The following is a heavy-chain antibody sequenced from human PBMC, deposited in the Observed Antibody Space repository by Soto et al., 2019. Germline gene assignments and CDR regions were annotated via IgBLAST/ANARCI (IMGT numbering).Heavy chain of an antibody. D-gene: IGHD4-4*01. Sequence: SVKVSCKASGGTFSSYAISWVRQAPGQGLEWMGGIIPIFGTANYAQKFQGRVTITADESTSTAYMELSSLRSEDTAVYYCARWVVYDYSNYGGYYYYGMDVWGQGTTVTVSS. CDR1: GGTFSSYA. CDR3: ARWVVYDYSNYGGYYYYGMDV. V-gene: IGHV1-69*13. J-gene: IGHJ6*02. CDR2: IIPIFGTA.